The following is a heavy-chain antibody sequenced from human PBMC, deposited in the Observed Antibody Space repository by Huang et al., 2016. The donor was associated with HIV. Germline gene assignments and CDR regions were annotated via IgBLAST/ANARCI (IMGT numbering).Heavy chain of an antibody. D-gene: IGHD7-27*01. CDR1: GFAFSDYY. V-gene: IGHV3-11*04. CDR3: ARGELGELDY. CDR2: ISNSAATV. J-gene: IGHJ4*02. Sequence: QVQLVESGGGLVKPGGSLRLSCAASGFAFSDYYMSWVRQAPGKGLEWVSYISNSAATVYYADSVKGRFTISRDDAKNSLYLQMNSLRVGDTAIYYCARGELGELDYWGQGTVITVSS.